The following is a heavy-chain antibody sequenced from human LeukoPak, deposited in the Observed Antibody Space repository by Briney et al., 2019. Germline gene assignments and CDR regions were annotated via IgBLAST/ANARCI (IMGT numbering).Heavy chain of an antibody. CDR2: ISGSGGST. D-gene: IGHD3-22*01. J-gene: IGHJ1*01. CDR3: AKAPPEDYDSSGYSVAEYFQH. V-gene: IGHV3-23*01. CDR1: GFTFSSYA. Sequence: GGSLRLSCAASGFTFSSYAMSWVHQAPGKGLEWVSAISGSGGSTYYADSVKGRFTISRDNSKNTLYLQMNSLRAEDTAVYYCAKAPPEDYDSSGYSVAEYFQHWGQGTLVTVSS.